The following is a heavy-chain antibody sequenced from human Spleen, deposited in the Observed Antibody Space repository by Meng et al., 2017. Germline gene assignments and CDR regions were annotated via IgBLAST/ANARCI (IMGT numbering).Heavy chain of an antibody. CDR1: GFTFSNYW. CDR3: ARAAGDY. CDR2: IKQGGSEK. V-gene: IGHV3-7*01. Sequence: GESLKISCAASGFTFSNYWMSWVRQAPGKGLEWVANIKQGGSEKYYVDSVKGRFTISRDNAKNSLYLQMNSLRAEDTAVYYCARAAGDYWGQGTLVTVSS. J-gene: IGHJ4*02.